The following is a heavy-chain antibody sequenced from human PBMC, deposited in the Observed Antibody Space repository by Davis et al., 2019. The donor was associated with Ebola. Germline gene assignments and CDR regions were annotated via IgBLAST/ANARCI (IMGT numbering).Heavy chain of an antibody. CDR2: IYYSGST. CDR1: GGSISSYY. J-gene: IGHJ4*02. D-gene: IGHD5-18*01. V-gene: IGHV4-59*12. CDR3: ARDLGYSYGIDY. Sequence: MPSETLSLTCTVSGGSISSYYWSWIRQPPGKGLEWIGYIYYSGSTNYNPSLKSRVTISVDTSKNQFSLKLSSVTAADTAVYYCARDLGYSYGIDYWGQGTLVTVSS.